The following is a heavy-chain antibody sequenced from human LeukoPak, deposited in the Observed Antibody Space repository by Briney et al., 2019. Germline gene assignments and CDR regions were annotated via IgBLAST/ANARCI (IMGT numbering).Heavy chain of an antibody. CDR1: GYIFISYA. J-gene: IGHJ6*02. Sequence: ASVKVSCKASGYIFISYAMDWVRQAPGQRLEWMGWVNAGNGNTKHSQKFQGRVTITRDTSASTAYMELSSLRSEDTAVYYCARVDYGSGRFGNYYYYGMDVWGQGTTVTVSS. CDR2: VNAGNGNT. V-gene: IGHV1-3*01. CDR3: ARVDYGSGRFGNYYYYGMDV. D-gene: IGHD3-10*01.